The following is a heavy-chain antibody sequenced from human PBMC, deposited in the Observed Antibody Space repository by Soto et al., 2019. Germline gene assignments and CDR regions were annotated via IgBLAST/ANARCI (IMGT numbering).Heavy chain of an antibody. CDR3: ARASRVGYCSGGSCYGAYYYYGMDV. D-gene: IGHD2-15*01. J-gene: IGHJ6*02. CDR2: IIPIFGTA. Sequence: GASVKVSCKASGGTFSSYAISWVRQAPGQGLEWMGGIIPIFGTANYAQKFQGRVTITADESTSTAYMELSSLRSEDTAVYYCARASRVGYCSGGSCYGAYYYYGMDVWG. V-gene: IGHV1-69*13. CDR1: GGTFSSYA.